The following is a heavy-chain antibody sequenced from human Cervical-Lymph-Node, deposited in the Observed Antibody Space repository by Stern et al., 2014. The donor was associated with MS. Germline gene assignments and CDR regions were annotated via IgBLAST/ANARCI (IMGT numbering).Heavy chain of an antibody. CDR3: TRFLQSGWSDLFDS. CDR1: GSTFSTSW. J-gene: IGHJ5*01. D-gene: IGHD6-19*01. CDR2: INRDGSVT. Sequence: VQLVESGGGLVQPGGSQRLSCVASGSTFSTSWMSWVRQAPGKGLEWAANINRDGSVTFYLDSVKGRFTISRDNAKSSLYLEMNSVRAEDTAVYYCTRFLQSGWSDLFDSWGRGTLVTVSS. V-gene: IGHV3-7*01.